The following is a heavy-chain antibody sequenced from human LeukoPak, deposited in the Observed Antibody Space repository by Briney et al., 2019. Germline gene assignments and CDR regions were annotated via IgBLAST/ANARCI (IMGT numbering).Heavy chain of an antibody. Sequence: SETLSLTCAVYGGSFSGHYWSWIRQPPGKGLEWIGEINHSGGTNYNPSLMSRVTISVDTSKNRFSLRLNSVTAADTAVYYCARGPYPNPRAWGQGTLVTISS. CDR2: INHSGGT. J-gene: IGHJ5*02. CDR3: ARGPYPNPRA. D-gene: IGHD1-14*01. V-gene: IGHV4-34*01. CDR1: GGSFSGHY.